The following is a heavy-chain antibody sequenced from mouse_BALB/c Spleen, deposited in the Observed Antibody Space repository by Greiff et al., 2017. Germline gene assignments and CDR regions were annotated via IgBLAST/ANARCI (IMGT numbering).Heavy chain of an antibody. V-gene: IGHV1S81*02. J-gene: IGHJ2*01. Sequence: VQLQQSGAELVKPGASVNLSCKASGYTFTSYYMYWVKQRPGQGLEWIGEINPSNGGTNFNEKFKSKATLTVDKSSSTAYMQLSSLTSEDSAVYYCTRWDYRYDGKVFDYWGQGTTLTVSS. D-gene: IGHD2-14*01. CDR2: INPSNGGT. CDR1: GYTFTSYY. CDR3: TRWDYRYDGKVFDY.